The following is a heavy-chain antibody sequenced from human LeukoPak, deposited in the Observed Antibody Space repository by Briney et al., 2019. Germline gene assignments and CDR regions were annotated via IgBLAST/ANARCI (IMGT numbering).Heavy chain of an antibody. CDR3: ARGPMVRGVIKDYYYYYYMDV. J-gene: IGHJ6*03. CDR2: ISTYNGNT. D-gene: IGHD3-10*01. Sequence: ASVEVSCKASGYSFVLYGISWVRQAPGQGPEWMGWISTYNGNTKYAEKFQGRVTMTRNTSISTAYMELSSLRSEDTAVYYCARGPMVRGVIKDYYYYYYMDVWGKGTTVTISS. V-gene: IGHV1-18*01. CDR1: GYSFVLYG.